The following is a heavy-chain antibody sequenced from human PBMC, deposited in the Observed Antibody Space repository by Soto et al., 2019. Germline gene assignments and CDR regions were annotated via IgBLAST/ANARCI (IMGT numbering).Heavy chain of an antibody. CDR2: IRNGGGDT. CDR3: ARCQVVTGVSGWCNYFDP. V-gene: IGHV3-23*01. J-gene: IGHJ5*02. D-gene: IGHD2-2*01. Sequence: EVHLLESGGDLVQPGGSLRLSCAASGFTLSTYAMNWVRQAPGKGLEWVSSIRNGGGDTFYADSVKGRFTISRDNSKNTLCLQMTGLTAEDTAVYYCARCQVVTGVSGWCNYFDPRGQGTLVTVSS. CDR1: GFTLSTYA.